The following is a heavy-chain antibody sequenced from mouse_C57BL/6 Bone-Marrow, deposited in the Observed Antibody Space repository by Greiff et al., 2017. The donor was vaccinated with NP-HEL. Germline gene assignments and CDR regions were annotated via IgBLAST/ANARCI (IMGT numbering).Heavy chain of an antibody. Sequence: QVQLKESGAELVKPGASVKLSCKASGYTFTSYWMHWVKQRPGQGLEWIGMIHPNSGSTNYNEKFKSKATLTVDKSSSTAYMQLSSLTSEDSAVYYCVGFYYDYDGFAYWGQGTLVTVSA. CDR1: GYTFTSYW. V-gene: IGHV1-64*01. CDR2: IHPNSGST. D-gene: IGHD2-4*01. CDR3: VGFYYDYDGFAY. J-gene: IGHJ3*01.